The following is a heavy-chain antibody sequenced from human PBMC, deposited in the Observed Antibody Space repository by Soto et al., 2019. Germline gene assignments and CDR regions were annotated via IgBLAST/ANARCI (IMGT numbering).Heavy chain of an antibody. CDR1: GYTFTNYG. J-gene: IGHJ4*02. Sequence: GPEVKKPGASVRVSCRASGYTFTNYGIGWVRQAPGQGLEWMGWINTYNGNTNYAQKFRGRLTMTTDTSTTTAYMELRSLKSDETAMYYCVRGGVDDTATVTGGYWGQGTLVTVSS. D-gene: IGHD5-18*01. CDR2: INTYNGNT. CDR3: VRGGVDDTATVTGGY. V-gene: IGHV1-18*01.